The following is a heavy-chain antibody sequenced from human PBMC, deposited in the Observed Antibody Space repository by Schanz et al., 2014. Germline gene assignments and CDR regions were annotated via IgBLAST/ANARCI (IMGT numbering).Heavy chain of an antibody. Sequence: QVQLVQSGAEVKKPGASVKVSCKASGYTFISYFIHWVRQAPGQGLEWMGIINPTGGSTSYAQRFQGRVTITADKSTSTVYMELSSLRSEDTAIYYCARGNTIFGVVILGWLDPWGQGTLVTVSS. CDR3: ARGNTIFGVVILGWLDP. D-gene: IGHD3-3*01. CDR1: GYTFISYF. V-gene: IGHV1-46*01. J-gene: IGHJ5*02. CDR2: INPTGGST.